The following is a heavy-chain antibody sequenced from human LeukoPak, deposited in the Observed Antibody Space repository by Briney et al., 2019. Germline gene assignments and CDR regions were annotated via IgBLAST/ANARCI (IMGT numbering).Heavy chain of an antibody. CDR3: ARVAFDYSNYPLFDV. CDR1: GGSISSYY. CDR2: IYYSGST. V-gene: IGHV4-59*01. Sequence: PSETLSLTCTVSGGSISSYYWSWIRQPPGKGLEWIGYIYYSGSTNYNPSLKSRVTISVDTSKNQFSLKLSSVTAADTAVYYCARVAFDYSNYPLFDVWGKGTTVTVSS. J-gene: IGHJ6*04. D-gene: IGHD4-11*01.